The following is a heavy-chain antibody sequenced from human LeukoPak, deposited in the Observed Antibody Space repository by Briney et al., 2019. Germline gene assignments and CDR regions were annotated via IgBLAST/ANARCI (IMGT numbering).Heavy chain of an antibody. CDR3: ARVWAKFVQDVGY. J-gene: IGHJ4*02. D-gene: IGHD6-6*01. Sequence: PGGSLRLSCAASGFTFSSYGMHWVRQAPGKGLEWVAFIRYDGSNKYYADSVKGRFTISRDNSKNTLYLQMNSLRAEDTAVYYCARVWAKFVQDVGYWGQGTLVTVSS. V-gene: IGHV3-30*02. CDR2: IRYDGSNK. CDR1: GFTFSSYG.